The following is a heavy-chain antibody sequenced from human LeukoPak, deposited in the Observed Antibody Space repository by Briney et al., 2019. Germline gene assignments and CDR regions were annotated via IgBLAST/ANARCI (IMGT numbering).Heavy chain of an antibody. D-gene: IGHD6-13*01. CDR3: VKEDAADATFQFDY. J-gene: IGHJ4*02. Sequence: PGGSLRLSCEASGFTLSRFGMHWVRQAPGKGREWVAVLWSNGRTAYYADSVKGRFTISRDSSENTLFLQMGSLRSEDTAVYYCVKEDAADATFQFDYWGQGALVTVSS. V-gene: IGHV3-33*06. CDR1: GFTLSRFG. CDR2: LWSNGRTA.